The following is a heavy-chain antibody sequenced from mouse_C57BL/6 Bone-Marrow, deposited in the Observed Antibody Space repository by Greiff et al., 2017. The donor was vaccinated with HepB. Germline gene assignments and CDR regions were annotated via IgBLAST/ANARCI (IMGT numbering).Heavy chain of an antibody. CDR1: GFTFSSYG. Sequence: EVQLVESGGDLVKPGGSLKLSCAASGFTFSSYGMSWVRQTPDKRLEWVATISSGGSYTYYPDSVKGRFTITRDNAKNTLYLQLSSLKSEDTAMYYCARQGSYYSNYWYFDYWGQGTTLTVSS. CDR3: ARQGSYYSNYWYFDY. V-gene: IGHV5-6*01. J-gene: IGHJ2*01. CDR2: ISSGGSYT. D-gene: IGHD2-5*01.